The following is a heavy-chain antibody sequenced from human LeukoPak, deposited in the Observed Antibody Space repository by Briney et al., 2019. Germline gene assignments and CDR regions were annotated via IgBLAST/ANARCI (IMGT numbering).Heavy chain of an antibody. CDR2: ITASGGT. V-gene: IGHV3-23*01. CDR3: AKRGRYYFDQ. CDR1: GFTFSSYA. Sequence: PGGSLRLSCAASGFTFSSYAMSWVRQAPGKGLEWVSTITASGGTYYADSLKGRFTISRDTSKNTLYLQINSPRAEDTAVYYCAKRGRYYFDQWGQGTLVTVSS. J-gene: IGHJ4*02.